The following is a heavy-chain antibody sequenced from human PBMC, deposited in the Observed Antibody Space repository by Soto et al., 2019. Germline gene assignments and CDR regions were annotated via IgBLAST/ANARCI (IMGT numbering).Heavy chain of an antibody. V-gene: IGHV3-23*01. CDR2: ISGSGGST. CDR3: AKDEQWLVFELGSY. D-gene: IGHD6-19*01. J-gene: IGHJ4*02. Sequence: GGSLRLSCAASGFTFSSYAMSWVRQAPGKGLEWVSAISGSGGSTYYADSVKGRFTISRDNSKNTLYLQMNSLRAEDTAVYYCAKDEQWLVFELGSYWGQGTLVTVSS. CDR1: GFTFSSYA.